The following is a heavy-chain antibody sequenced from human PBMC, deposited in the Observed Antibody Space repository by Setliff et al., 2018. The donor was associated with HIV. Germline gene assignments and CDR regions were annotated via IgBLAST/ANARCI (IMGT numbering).Heavy chain of an antibody. CDR2: VNPNSGDA. D-gene: IGHD2-21*02. Sequence: ASVKVSCKASGYTFTGHYLHWVRQAPGQGLEWLGWVNPNSGDAIYAQNFQGRVTMTRDTSINAAYMELRSLRSDDTAVYYCARAGAEVTSHFDWWGQGTLVTVSS. J-gene: IGHJ4*02. CDR3: ARAGAEVTSHFDW. V-gene: IGHV1-2*02. CDR1: GYTFTGHY.